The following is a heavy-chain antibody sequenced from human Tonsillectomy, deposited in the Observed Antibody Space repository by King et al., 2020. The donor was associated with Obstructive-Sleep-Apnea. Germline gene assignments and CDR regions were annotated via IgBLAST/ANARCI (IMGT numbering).Heavy chain of an antibody. CDR2: IIPIFGTA. V-gene: IGHV1-69*12. D-gene: IGHD6-13*01. J-gene: IGHJ4*02. Sequence: VQLVQSGAEVKKPGSSVKVSCKASGGTFSRYAISWVRQAPGQGLECMGGIIPIFGTANYAQKFQGRVTITADASTSTAYMELSSLRSEDTAVYYCAASPGLAAADYYFDYWGQGTLVTVSS. CDR1: GGTFSRYA. CDR3: AASPGLAAADYYFDY.